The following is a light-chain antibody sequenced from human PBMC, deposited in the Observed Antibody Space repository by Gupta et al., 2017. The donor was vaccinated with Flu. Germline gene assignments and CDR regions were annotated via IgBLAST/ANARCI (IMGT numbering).Light chain of an antibody. Sequence: DIVMTQSPDSLVVSLGERATVSCKSSQSVLHSSDNKNYLAWYQQKPGQPPKLLIYWASTRESGVPVRFSGSGSGTDFTLTISSLQAEDVAIYYCQQFYSLPLTFGGGTKVEIK. CDR2: WAS. CDR1: QSVLHSSDNKNY. J-gene: IGKJ4*01. V-gene: IGKV4-1*01. CDR3: QQFYSLPLT.